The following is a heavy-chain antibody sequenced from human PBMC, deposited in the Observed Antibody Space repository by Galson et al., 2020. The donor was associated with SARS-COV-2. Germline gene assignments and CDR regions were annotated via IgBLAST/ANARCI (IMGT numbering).Heavy chain of an antibody. D-gene: IGHD3-16*01. J-gene: IGHJ6*02. CDR3: ARCLHGSYYYGMDV. V-gene: IGHV3-30*04. CDR2: IPSDGRNK. CDR1: GFTFSSYA. Sequence: GESLRLSCAASGFTFSSYAMHWVRQPPGKGLEWVGVIPSDGRNKYYADSGKGRFTITRDNSKNTLYLQMNSLRAEGTAVYYCARCLHGSYYYGMDVWGQGTTVTVSS.